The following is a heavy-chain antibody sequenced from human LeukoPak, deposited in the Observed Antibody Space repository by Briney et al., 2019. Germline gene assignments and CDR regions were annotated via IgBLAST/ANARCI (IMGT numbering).Heavy chain of an antibody. D-gene: IGHD6-13*01. V-gene: IGHV3-23*01. CDR1: GFTFSNYV. J-gene: IGHJ4*02. CDR3: ARSLDVEGTHTWYFGRFDY. CDR2: ISGTGGTT. Sequence: GGSLRLSCAASGFTFSNYVMSWVRQAPGKGLEWVSAISGTGGTTYYLDSVKGRFTISRDRSTNTLYLQMDSLGAEDTALYYCARSLDVEGTHTWYFGRFDYWGQGTLVTVSS.